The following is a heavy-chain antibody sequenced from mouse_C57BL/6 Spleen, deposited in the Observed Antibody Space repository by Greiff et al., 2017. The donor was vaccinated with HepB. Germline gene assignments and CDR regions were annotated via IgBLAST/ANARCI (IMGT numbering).Heavy chain of an antibody. CDR3: AAYYGSSYSCAY. Sequence: EVKLQESGPELVKPGASVKISCKASGYSFTDYNMNWVKQSNGKSLEWIGVINPNYGTTSYNQKFKGKATLTVDQSSSTAYMQLNSLTSEDSAVYYCAAYYGSSYSCAYWGQGTLVTVSA. D-gene: IGHD1-1*01. CDR1: GYSFTDYN. CDR2: INPNYGTT. V-gene: IGHV1-39*01. J-gene: IGHJ3*01.